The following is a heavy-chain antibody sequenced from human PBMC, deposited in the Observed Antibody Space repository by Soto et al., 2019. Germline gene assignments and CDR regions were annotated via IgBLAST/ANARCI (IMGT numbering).Heavy chain of an antibody. Sequence: PSETLSLTCTVSGGSISSGGYYWSWIRQHPGKGLEWIGYIYYSGSTYYNPSLKSRVTISVDTSKNQFSLKLSSVTAADTAVYYCARRDIVVNWFDPWGQGTLVTVSS. D-gene: IGHD5-12*01. CDR3: ARRDIVVNWFDP. CDR2: IYYSGST. V-gene: IGHV4-31*03. J-gene: IGHJ5*02. CDR1: GGSISSGGYY.